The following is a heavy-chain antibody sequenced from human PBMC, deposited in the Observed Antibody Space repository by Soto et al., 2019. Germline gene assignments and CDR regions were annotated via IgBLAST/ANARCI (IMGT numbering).Heavy chain of an antibody. Sequence: EVQLVESGGGLVEPGGSLRLSCAASGFNFINAWIHWVRQAPGKGLEWVGRIKSKADGETTDYDAPVKGRFIISRDDSKNTLYLQINSLKMEDTAVYYCSDLGVWGQGTTVTVSS. CDR3: SDLGV. J-gene: IGHJ6*02. CDR1: GFNFINAW. CDR2: IKSKADGETT. V-gene: IGHV3-15*07.